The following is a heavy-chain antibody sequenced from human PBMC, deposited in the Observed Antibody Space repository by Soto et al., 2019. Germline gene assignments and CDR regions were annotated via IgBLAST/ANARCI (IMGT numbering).Heavy chain of an antibody. CDR1: GFTFSSYA. Sequence: EVQLVESGGGLIQPGGSLRLSCEVSGFTFSSYAMMWVRQAPGKGLEWVAKISSGGIDTYYADSVKGRFITSRDNAKSKLHLQMNSLRAEDTAVYYCAREYFGESIWGQGTMVTVSP. CDR3: AREYFGESI. J-gene: IGHJ3*01. CDR2: ISSGGIDT. V-gene: IGHV3-48*03. D-gene: IGHD3-10*01.